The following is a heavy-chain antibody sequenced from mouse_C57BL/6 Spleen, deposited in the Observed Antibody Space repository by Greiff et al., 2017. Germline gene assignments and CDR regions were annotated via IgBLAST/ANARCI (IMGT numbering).Heavy chain of an antibody. J-gene: IGHJ3*01. Sequence: EVMLVESGGGLVKPGGSLKLSCAASGFTFSDYGMHWVRQAPEKGLEWVAYISSGSSTIYYADTVKGRFTISRDNAKNTLFLQMTSLRSEDTAMXYCARRGDGYLSWFAYWGQGTLVTVSA. CDR1: GFTFSDYG. V-gene: IGHV5-17*01. CDR3: ARRGDGYLSWFAY. CDR2: ISSGSSTI. D-gene: IGHD2-3*01.